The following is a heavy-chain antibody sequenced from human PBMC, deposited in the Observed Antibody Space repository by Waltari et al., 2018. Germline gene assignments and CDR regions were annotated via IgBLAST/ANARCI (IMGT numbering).Heavy chain of an antibody. J-gene: IGHJ4*02. V-gene: IGHV4-34*01. D-gene: IGHD1-26*01. CDR3: ARGKYQYGGNYVMF. CDR2: INHSRNT. Sequence: QVQLQQWGAGLLKPSETLSLPCAVYGGPFSGDYWSWIRQPPGKGLDWIGEINHSRNTNYNPSLTIRVTISGDTSKTQFSLHLSSVTASDTAVYFCARGKYQYGGNYVMFWDQGALVTVSS. CDR1: GGPFSGDY.